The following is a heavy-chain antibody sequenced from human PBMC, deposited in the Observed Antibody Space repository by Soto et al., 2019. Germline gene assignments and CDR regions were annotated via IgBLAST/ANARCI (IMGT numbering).Heavy chain of an antibody. CDR2: IYPGDSDT. CDR3: ARMVRETPYGMDV. D-gene: IGHD3-10*01. J-gene: IGHJ6*02. Sequence: GEYLKISWKGSAYSFTSYWIGGLRQMPGKGLEWMGIIYPGDSDTRYSPSFQGQVTISADKSISTAYLQWSSLKASDTAMYYCARMVRETPYGMDVWGQGTTVTGSS. V-gene: IGHV5-51*01. CDR1: AYSFTSYW.